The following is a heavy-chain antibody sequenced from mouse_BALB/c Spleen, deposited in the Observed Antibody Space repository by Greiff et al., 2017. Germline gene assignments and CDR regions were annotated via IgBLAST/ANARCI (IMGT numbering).Heavy chain of an antibody. CDR2: ISSGGST. V-gene: IGHV5-6-5*01. J-gene: IGHJ1*01. D-gene: IGHD2-10*02. Sequence: EVKLEESGGGLVKPGGSLKLSCAASGFTFSSYAMSWVRQTPEKRLEWVASISSGGSTYYPDSVKGRFTISRDNARNILYLQMSSLRSEDTAMYYCARGDGGMSYWYFDVWGAGTTVTVSS. CDR3: ARGDGGMSYWYFDV. CDR1: GFTFSSYA.